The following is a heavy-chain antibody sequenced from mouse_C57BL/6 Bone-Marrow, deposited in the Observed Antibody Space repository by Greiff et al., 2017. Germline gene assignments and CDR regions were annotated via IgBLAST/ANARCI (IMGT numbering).Heavy chain of an antibody. CDR2: ISGGSSTI. D-gene: IGHD1-1*01. V-gene: IGHV5-17*01. J-gene: IGHJ1*03. CDR1: GFTFSDYG. CDR3: ARHYYGHWYFDV. Sequence: EVKVVESGGGLVKPGGSLKLSCAASGFTFSDYGMHWVRQAPEKGLEWVAYISGGSSTIYYADTVKGRVTISRDNAKNTRFLQMTSLRSEDTAMYYCARHYYGHWYFDVWGTGTTVTVSS.